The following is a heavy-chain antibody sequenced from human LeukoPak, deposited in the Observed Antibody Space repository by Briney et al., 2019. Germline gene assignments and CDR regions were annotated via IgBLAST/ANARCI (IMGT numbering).Heavy chain of an antibody. CDR3: AKSTSFYLVS. J-gene: IGHJ4*02. V-gene: IGHV3-48*01. CDR2: ISSSSSTI. Sequence: PGGSLRLSCAASGFTFGSYSMNWVRQAPGKGLEWVSYISSSSSTIYYADSVKGRFTISRDNSKSMLYVQMNSLRAEDTAVYYCAKSTSFYLVSWGQGTLVTVSS. CDR1: GFTFGSYS.